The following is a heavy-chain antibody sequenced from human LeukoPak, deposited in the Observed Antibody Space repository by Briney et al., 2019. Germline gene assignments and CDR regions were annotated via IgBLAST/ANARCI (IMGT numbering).Heavy chain of an antibody. V-gene: IGHV4-34*01. D-gene: IGHD2-15*01. CDR2: INHSGST. CDR3: TRVGYCSGGSCYTHFDY. CDR1: GGPFSGYY. Sequence: PSETLSLTCAVYGGPFSGYYWSWIRQPPGKGLEWIGEINHSGSTNYNPSLKSRVTISVDTSKNQFSLKLSSVTAADTAVYYCTRVGYCSGGSCYTHFDYWGQGTLVTVSS. J-gene: IGHJ4*02.